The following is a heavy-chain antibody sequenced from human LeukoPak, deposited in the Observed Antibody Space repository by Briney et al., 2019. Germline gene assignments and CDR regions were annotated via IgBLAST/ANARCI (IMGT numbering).Heavy chain of an antibody. V-gene: IGHV1-2*02. Sequence: ASVKVSCKASGYTFTGYYMHWVRQAPGQGLEWMGWINPNSGGTNYAQKFQGRVTMTRDTSISTAYMELSRLRSDDTAVYYCVRFSENNWNYVTHFDYWGQGTLVTVSS. CDR3: VRFSENNWNYVTHFDY. CDR1: GYTFTGYY. CDR2: INPNSGGT. D-gene: IGHD1-7*01. J-gene: IGHJ4*02.